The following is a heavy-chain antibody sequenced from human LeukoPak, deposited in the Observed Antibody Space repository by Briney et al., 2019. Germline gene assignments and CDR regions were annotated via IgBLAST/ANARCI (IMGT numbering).Heavy chain of an antibody. V-gene: IGHV5-51*01. CDR1: GYSFTTYW. CDR2: IYPDDSDT. D-gene: IGHD2-2*01. CDR3: VRQSAYHFDY. J-gene: IGHJ4*02. Sequence: GESLKISCKGSGYSFTTYWIAWVRQMPGKGLEWMGVIYPDDSDTRYSPSFQGQVTISADKSISTAYLQWSSLKASDTAIYYCVRQSAYHFDYWGQGTLVTVSS.